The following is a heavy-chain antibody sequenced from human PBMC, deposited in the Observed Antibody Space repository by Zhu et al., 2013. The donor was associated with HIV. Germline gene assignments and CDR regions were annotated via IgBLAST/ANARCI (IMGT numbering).Heavy chain of an antibody. V-gene: IGHV4-59*11. CDR1: GGSISSHS. D-gene: IGHD3-22*01. CDR2: SLQWEH. Sequence: QVQLLESGPGLVKPSETLSLACTVSGGSISSHSWTWGPAVPREGTGVDCLYSLQWEHQVQPLLKSRVTISVDTSKNQFSLKLSSVTAADTAVYYCARPGRDYYDSSGLYYFDYWGQGTLVT. CDR3: ARPGRDYYDSSGLYYFDY. J-gene: IGHJ4*02.